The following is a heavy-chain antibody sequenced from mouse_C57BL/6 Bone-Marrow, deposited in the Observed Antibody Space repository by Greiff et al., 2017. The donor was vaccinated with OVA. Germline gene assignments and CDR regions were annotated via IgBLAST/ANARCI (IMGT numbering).Heavy chain of an antibody. CDR1: GYTFTSYW. CDR3: AHYGSSPHWYFDV. V-gene: IGHV1-56*01. D-gene: IGHD1-1*01. J-gene: IGHJ1*03. CDR2: IFPGSGST. Sequence: QVQLQQSGPELVRPGASVKISCKAPGYTFTSYWMQWVRQRPGQGLEWIGEIFPGSGSTYYNEKFKGKATLTVDTSSSTAYMQLSSLTSEDSAVYVCAHYGSSPHWYFDVWGTGTTVTVSS.